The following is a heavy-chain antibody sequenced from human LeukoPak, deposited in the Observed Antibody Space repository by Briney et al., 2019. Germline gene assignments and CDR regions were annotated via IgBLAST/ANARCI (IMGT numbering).Heavy chain of an antibody. CDR3: ARVYDFWSGYYSPDY. Sequence: GGSLSLSCAASGFTFSSYSMNWVRQAPGKGLEWVSYISSSSSTIYYADSVKGRFTISRDNAKNSLYLQMNSLRAEDTAVYYCARVYDFWSGYYSPDYWGQGTLVTVSS. CDR1: GFTFSSYS. CDR2: ISSSSSTI. D-gene: IGHD3-3*01. V-gene: IGHV3-48*01. J-gene: IGHJ4*02.